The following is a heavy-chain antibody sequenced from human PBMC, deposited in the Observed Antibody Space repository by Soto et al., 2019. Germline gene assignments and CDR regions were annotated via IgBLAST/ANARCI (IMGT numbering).Heavy chain of an antibody. D-gene: IGHD2-2*01. V-gene: IGHV4-59*01. Sequence: SETLSLTCTVSGGSISSSYWSWVGQPPGKGLEWIGYIYYSGTTSYNPSLKSRVTISVDTSKNQFSLKLSSVTAADTAVYYCARVREYQPLLWPYYFDYWGQGTLVTVSS. CDR1: GGSISSSY. J-gene: IGHJ4*02. CDR2: IYYSGTT. CDR3: ARVREYQPLLWPYYFDY.